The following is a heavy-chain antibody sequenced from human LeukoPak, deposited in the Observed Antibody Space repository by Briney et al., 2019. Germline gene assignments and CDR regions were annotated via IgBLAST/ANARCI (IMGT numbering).Heavy chain of an antibody. J-gene: IGHJ6*04. D-gene: IGHD1-14*01. V-gene: IGHV1-69*13. CDR2: IIPIFGTA. Sequence: SVKVSCKASGGTFSSYAISWVRQAPGQGLEWMGGIIPIFGTANYAQKFQGRVTITADESTSTAYMELSSLRSEDTAVYYCARGVPPYPGAYYYYGMDVWGKGTTATVSS. CDR1: GGTFSSYA. CDR3: ARGVPPYPGAYYYYGMDV.